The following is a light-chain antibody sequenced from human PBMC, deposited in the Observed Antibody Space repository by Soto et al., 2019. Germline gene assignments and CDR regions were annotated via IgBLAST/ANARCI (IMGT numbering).Light chain of an antibody. CDR2: DVN. V-gene: IGLV2-14*01. CDR3: TSYASGSSHVV. J-gene: IGLJ2*01. CDR1: SSDIGGYDY. Sequence: QSALTQHASVSGSPGQSITLSCTGTSSDIGGYDYVSWYQRHPGKAPTLIIYDVNNRPSGVSNRFSGSKSGNTASLTISGLQAEDEADYYCTSYASGSSHVVFGGGTKLTVL.